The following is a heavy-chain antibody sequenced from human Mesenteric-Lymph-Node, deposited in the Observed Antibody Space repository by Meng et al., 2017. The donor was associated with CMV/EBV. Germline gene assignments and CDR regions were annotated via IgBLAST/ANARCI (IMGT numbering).Heavy chain of an antibody. CDR1: GFTFSSYS. CDR3: ARDRGLTVPAACDAFDI. V-gene: IGHV3-48*04. J-gene: IGHJ3*02. Sequence: GGSLRLSCAASGFTFSSYSMNWVRQAPGKGLEWVSYISSSGSTIYYADSVKGRFTISRDNAKNSLYLQMNSLRAEDTAVYYCARDRGLTVPAACDAFDIWGQGTMVTVSS. D-gene: IGHD2-2*01. CDR2: ISSSGSTI.